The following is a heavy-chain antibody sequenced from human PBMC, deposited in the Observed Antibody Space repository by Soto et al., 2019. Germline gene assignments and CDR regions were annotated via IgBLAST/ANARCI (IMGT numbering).Heavy chain of an antibody. Sequence: QLQLQESGPGLVKPSETLSLTCTVSGGSISSSSYYWGWIRQPPGKGLEWIGSIYYSGSTYYNPSLTGRVHISVDTSKTQFSLKLSSVTAADTAVYSCATVWFGESQHWGQGTLVTVSS. CDR1: GGSISSSSYY. CDR3: ATVWFGESQH. V-gene: IGHV4-39*01. CDR2: IYYSGST. J-gene: IGHJ1*01. D-gene: IGHD3-10*01.